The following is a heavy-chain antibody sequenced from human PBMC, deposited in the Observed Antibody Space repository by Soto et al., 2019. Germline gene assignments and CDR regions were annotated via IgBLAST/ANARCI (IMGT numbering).Heavy chain of an antibody. CDR2: ISGRTNYT. V-gene: IGHV3-11*06. Sequence: GGSLRLSCTASGFTFNDFYMTWIRQAPGKGLEWISHISGRTNYTKYTDSVKGRFSISRDNAKNSLYLQMDSLRVEDTAIYYCARRRGEWVSSALYNWFEPWGQGTLVTVSS. D-gene: IGHD3-10*01. CDR3: ARRRGEWVSSALYNWFEP. J-gene: IGHJ5*02. CDR1: GFTFNDFY.